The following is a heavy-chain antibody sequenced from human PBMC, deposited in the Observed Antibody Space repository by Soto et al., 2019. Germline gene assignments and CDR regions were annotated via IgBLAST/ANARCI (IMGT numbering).Heavy chain of an antibody. CDR3: ARVEYGDV. CDR1: GFSLSSYA. CDR2: MTDSGTTV. J-gene: IGHJ6*04. D-gene: IGHD4-17*01. V-gene: IGHV3-48*01. Sequence: EVQLVESGGGLVQPGGSLRLYCVASGFSLSSYAMNWVRQAPGKGLEWIAYMTDSGTTVYYADSARGRFTIPRDIAKSSVCLQMNSLRAEDMAVYYCARVEYGDVWGKGTTVTVSS.